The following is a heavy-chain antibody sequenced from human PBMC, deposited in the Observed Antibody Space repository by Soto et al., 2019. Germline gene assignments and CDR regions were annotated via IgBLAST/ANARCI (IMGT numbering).Heavy chain of an antibody. CDR3: ARVRARGEAAAVSDY. J-gene: IGHJ4*02. CDR2: ISYDGSNK. V-gene: IGHV3-30-3*01. CDR1: GFTFSSYA. Sequence: PGGSLRLSCAASGFTFSSYAMHWVRQAPGKGLEWVAVISYDGSNKYYADSVKGRFTISRDNSKNTLYLQMNSLRAEDTAVYYCARVRARGEAAAVSDYWGQGTLVTVSS. D-gene: IGHD6-13*01.